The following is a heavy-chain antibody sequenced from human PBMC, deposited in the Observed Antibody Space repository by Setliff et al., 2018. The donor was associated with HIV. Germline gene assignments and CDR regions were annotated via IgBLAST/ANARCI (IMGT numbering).Heavy chain of an antibody. CDR2: ISNNGGIT. D-gene: IGHD3-10*01. V-gene: IGHV3-64*02. CDR1: GFTFSSYG. Sequence: GESLKISCAASGFTFSSYGMHWVRQAPGKGLEYVSAISNNGGITYYGDSVKGRFTISRDNFKNTLYLQMGSLRPEDMAVYYCARAEQRYYGSGKGYYFDYWGPGTLVTVSS. CDR3: ARAEQRYYGSGKGYYFDY. J-gene: IGHJ4*02.